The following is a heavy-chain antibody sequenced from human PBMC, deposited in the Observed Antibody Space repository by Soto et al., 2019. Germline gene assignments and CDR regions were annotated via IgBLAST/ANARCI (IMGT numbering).Heavy chain of an antibody. Sequence: SQTLSLTCAISGDSVSSNSAAWNWIRQSPSRGLEWLGRTYYRSKWYNDYAVSVKSRITINPDTSKNQFSLQLNSVTPEDTAVYYCARARPIPKSITGTTANWFDPWGQGTLVTVSS. CDR1: GDSVSSNSAA. J-gene: IGHJ5*02. V-gene: IGHV6-1*01. CDR2: TYYRSKWYN. CDR3: ARARPIPKSITGTTANWFDP. D-gene: IGHD1-7*01.